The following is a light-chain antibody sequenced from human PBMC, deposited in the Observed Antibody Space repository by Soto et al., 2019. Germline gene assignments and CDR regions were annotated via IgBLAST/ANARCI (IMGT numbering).Light chain of an antibody. CDR1: QSVSSY. Sequence: EIVLTQSPATLSLSPGERGTLSCRASQSVSSYLAWYQQKPGRAPRLLIYDASNRATGIPARFSGSGAGTDFTLTISSLEPEAFAVYYCQQRNNWPLTFGGGTKVES. CDR2: DAS. V-gene: IGKV3-11*01. J-gene: IGKJ4*01. CDR3: QQRNNWPLT.